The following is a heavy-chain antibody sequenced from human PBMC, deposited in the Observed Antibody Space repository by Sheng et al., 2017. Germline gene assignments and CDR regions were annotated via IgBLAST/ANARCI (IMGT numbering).Heavy chain of an antibody. J-gene: IGHJ5*02. V-gene: IGHV4-59*01. CDR1: GGSISTYS. Sequence: QVQLQESGPGLVKPSETLSLTCTVSGGSISTYSWSWIRQPPGKGLEWIGFMYYSGSTNYNPSLKSRVTMSVDTSKNQFSLKLTSVTAADTAVYYCARLRAVAQNWFDPWGQGTLVTVSS. CDR2: MYYSGST. D-gene: IGHD6-19*01. CDR3: ARLRAVAQNWFDP.